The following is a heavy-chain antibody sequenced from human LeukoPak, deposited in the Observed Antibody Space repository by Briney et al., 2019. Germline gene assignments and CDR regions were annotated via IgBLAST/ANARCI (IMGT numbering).Heavy chain of an antibody. CDR2: IENDGTGA. Sequence: GGSLRLSCIASGFTFSSDRMHWVRQVPGKGLVWVSRIENDGTGALYADAVEGRFTISRDNAKNMLYLQMNSLRAEDTAVYYCVRGSLNGNWGQGTLVTVSS. CDR1: GFTFSSDR. V-gene: IGHV3-74*03. J-gene: IGHJ4*02. D-gene: IGHD2-8*01. CDR3: VRGSLNGN.